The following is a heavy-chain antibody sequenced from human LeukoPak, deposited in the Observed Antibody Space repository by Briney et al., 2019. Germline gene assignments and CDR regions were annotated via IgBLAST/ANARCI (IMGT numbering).Heavy chain of an antibody. Sequence: GGSLRLSCVASGFSFSKYGMHWVRQAPGKGLQWLAIIWYDGHNKYYADSVKGRFTISRDNSKNTLFLEMNDLRAEDTAVYYCAREWGLIAVAGGPGYWGQGTLVTVSS. CDR3: AREWGLIAVAGGPGY. CDR2: IWYDGHNK. D-gene: IGHD2-21*01. V-gene: IGHV3-33*01. CDR1: GFSFSKYG. J-gene: IGHJ4*02.